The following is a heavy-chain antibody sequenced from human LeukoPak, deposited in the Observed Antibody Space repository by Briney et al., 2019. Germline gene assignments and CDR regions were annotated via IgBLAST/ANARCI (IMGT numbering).Heavy chain of an antibody. Sequence: PSETLSLTCTVSGGSISSYYWNWIRQPAGKGLEWIGRIYTSGSTNYNPSLKSRVTMSVDTSKNQFSLKLSSVTAADTAVYYCARDRIGGGGSVAFDIWGQGTMVTVSS. CDR3: ARDRIGGGGSVAFDI. J-gene: IGHJ3*02. CDR2: IYTSGST. CDR1: GGSISSYY. D-gene: IGHD2-15*01. V-gene: IGHV4-4*07.